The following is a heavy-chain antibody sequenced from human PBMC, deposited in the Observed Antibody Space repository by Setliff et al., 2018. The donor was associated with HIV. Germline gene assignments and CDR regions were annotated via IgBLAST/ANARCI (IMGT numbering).Heavy chain of an antibody. CDR2: IYYSGST. CDR3: VKDGQTYYSDRNNYPAWGYFDN. V-gene: IGHV4-31*08. CDR1: GGSISNGVYY. Sequence: SETLSLTCTVSGGSISNGVYYWSWIRQHPGKGLEWIGYIYYSGSTYYNPSLKSRFTISRDNSKNSLYLQLNSLRPEDTALYYCVKDGQTYYSDRNNYPAWGYFDNWGQGTLVTVSS. J-gene: IGHJ4*02. D-gene: IGHD3-22*01.